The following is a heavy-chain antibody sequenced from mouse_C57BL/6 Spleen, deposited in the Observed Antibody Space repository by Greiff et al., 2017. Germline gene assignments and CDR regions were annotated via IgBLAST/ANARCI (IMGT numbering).Heavy chain of an antibody. J-gene: IGHJ2*01. Sequence: QVQLQQPGAELVRPGSSVKLSCKASGYAFTSYWMHWVKQRPIQGLEWIGNIDPSDSETHYNQKFKDKATLTVDKSSSTAYMQLSSLTSEDSAVYYCARAGHGYYFDYWGQGTTLTVSS. CDR2: IDPSDSET. V-gene: IGHV1-52*01. CDR3: ARAGHGYYFDY. D-gene: IGHD3-3*01. CDR1: GYAFTSYW.